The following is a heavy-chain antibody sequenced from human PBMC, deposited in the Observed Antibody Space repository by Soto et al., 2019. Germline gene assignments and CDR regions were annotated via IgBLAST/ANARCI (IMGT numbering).Heavy chain of an antibody. CDR1: GFTFSSYG. V-gene: IGHV3-30*18. D-gene: IGHD6-19*01. CDR3: AKHLLAVAGYLLGMDV. CDR2: ISHDGSNK. J-gene: IGHJ6*02. Sequence: QVQLVESGGGVVQPGRSLRLSCAASGFTFSSYGMHWVRQAPGKGLEWVAVISHDGSNKYFADSVKGRFTISRDNSQNRLYLQMNSQRAEVTAVYYCAKHLLAVAGYLLGMDVWGQVTTFTVSS.